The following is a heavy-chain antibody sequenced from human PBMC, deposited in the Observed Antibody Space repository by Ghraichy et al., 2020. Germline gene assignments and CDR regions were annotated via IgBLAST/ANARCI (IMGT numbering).Heavy chain of an antibody. CDR2: ISRSGSLI. V-gene: IGHV3-48*02. CDR1: GFTLSDYS. J-gene: IGHJ6*03. CDR3: TRVGVFEAEVVSMDV. D-gene: IGHD2/OR15-2a*01. Sequence: GSLRLSCAASGFTLSDYSLNWVRQTPGRGLEWISYISRSGSLIYNADSVKGRFSISRDNVKNLLYLQMSSLTDGDTAVYYCTRVGVFEAEVVSMDVWGKGTTVTVSS.